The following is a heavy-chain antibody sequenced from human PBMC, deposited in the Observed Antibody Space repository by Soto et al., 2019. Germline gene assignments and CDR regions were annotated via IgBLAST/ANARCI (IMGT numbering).Heavy chain of an antibody. CDR2: IIPIFNSA. D-gene: IGHD5-12*01. Sequence: QVQLVQSGAEVKRPGSSVKVSCKASGGTFNNYALSWVRQAPGQGLEWVGGIIPIFNSANYAQKFQGRVTITGDDSTSTAYMELRSLRPDDTAVYYCAREVTVASYSFDFWGQGTLVTVSS. V-gene: IGHV1-69*01. CDR3: AREVTVASYSFDF. J-gene: IGHJ4*02. CDR1: GGTFNNYA.